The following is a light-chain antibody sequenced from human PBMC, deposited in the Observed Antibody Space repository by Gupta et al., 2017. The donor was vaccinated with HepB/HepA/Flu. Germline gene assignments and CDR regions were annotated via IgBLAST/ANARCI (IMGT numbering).Light chain of an antibody. V-gene: IGKV1D-12*01. J-gene: IGKJ4*01. CDR3: RQANSFPLT. CDR2: SAS. CDR1: QAISSW. Sequence: SVSASVGDRVTITCRASQAISSWLAWYQQKPGKAPKLLLYSASRLQSGVPSRFRSSRSVTAFTLTIISLQPEDFATSYCRQANSFPLTFGGGTKVEIK.